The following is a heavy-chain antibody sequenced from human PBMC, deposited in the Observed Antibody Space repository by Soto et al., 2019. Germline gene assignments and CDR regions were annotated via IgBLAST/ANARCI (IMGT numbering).Heavy chain of an antibody. CDR2: ISAYNGNT. D-gene: IGHD3-22*01. V-gene: IGHV1-18*01. CDR3: ARDRLRGYDSSGFYS. J-gene: IGHJ4*02. Sequence: ASVKLSCKASGYTFTSYGISWVRHAPGQGLEWMGWISAYNGNTNYAQKLQDRVTMTTATSTNTVFLELRSLKSDDTAIYYCARDRLRGYDSSGFYSWGQGTMVTVSS. CDR1: GYTFTSYG.